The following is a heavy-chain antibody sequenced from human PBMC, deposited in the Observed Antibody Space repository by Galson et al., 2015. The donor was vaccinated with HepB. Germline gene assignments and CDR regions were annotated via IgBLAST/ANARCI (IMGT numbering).Heavy chain of an antibody. CDR3: ARAALGWFDP. Sequence: SLRLSCAASGFTFSDVYMSWIRQAPGKGLEWDSYISSSGSTISYADSVKGRFTISRDNAKNSLYLQMNSLRAEDTAVYYCARAALGWFDPWGQGTLVTVSS. CDR2: ISSSGSTI. CDR1: GFTFSDVY. V-gene: IGHV3-11*01. J-gene: IGHJ5*02.